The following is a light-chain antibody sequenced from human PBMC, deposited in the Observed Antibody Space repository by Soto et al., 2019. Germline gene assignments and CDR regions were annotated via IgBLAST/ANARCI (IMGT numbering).Light chain of an antibody. J-gene: IGKJ1*01. CDR2: GAS. CDR3: QQYNSWPHT. CDR1: QSVDSN. V-gene: IGKV3-15*01. Sequence: EIVVTQSPATLSVSPGERATLSCRASQSVDSNLAWYHLAPGQAPRLLIYGASTRATFIPDRFSGSGSGTEFTLTISSLQSEDFAVYYCQQYNSWPHTFGQGTKVEIK.